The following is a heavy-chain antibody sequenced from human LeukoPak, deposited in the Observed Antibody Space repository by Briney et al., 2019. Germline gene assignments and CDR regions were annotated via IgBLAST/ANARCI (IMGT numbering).Heavy chain of an antibody. J-gene: IGHJ4*02. D-gene: IGHD3-10*01. CDR2: ISSSSSDI. V-gene: IGHV3-21*04. Sequence: GGSLRLSCAAPGFTFSTHSMNWVRQAPGKGLEWVSCISSSSSDIYYADSVKGRFTISRDNSKNTLFLRMNSLRVEDTAVYYCAKRGGYETMAAFDYWGQGTLVTVSS. CDR1: GFTFSTHS. CDR3: AKRGGYETMAAFDY.